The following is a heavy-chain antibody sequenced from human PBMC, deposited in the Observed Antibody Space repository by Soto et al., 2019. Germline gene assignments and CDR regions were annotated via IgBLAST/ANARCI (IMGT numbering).Heavy chain of an antibody. CDR3: ARSYYYGSGSYYFDY. CDR2: IYYSGST. V-gene: IGHV4-59*01. J-gene: IGHJ4*02. D-gene: IGHD3-10*01. Sequence: QVQLQESGPGLVKPSETLSLTCTVSGGSTSSYYWSWIRQPPGKGLEWIGYIYYSGSTNYNPSLKSRVTISVDTSKIQFSLKLSSVTAADTAVYYCARSYYYGSGSYYFDYWGQGTLVTVSS. CDR1: GGSTSSYY.